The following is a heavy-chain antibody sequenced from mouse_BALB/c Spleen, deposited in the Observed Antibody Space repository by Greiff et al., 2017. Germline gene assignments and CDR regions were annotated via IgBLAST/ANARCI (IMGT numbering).Heavy chain of an antibody. V-gene: IGHV6-6*02. J-gene: IGHJ3*01. Sequence: EVQLVESGGGLVQPGGSMKLSCVASGFTFSNYWMNWVRQSPEKGLEWVAEIRLKSNNYATHYAESVKGRFTISRDDSKSSVYLQMNNLRAEDTGIYYCTLDWFAYWGQGTLVTVSA. CDR3: TLDWFAY. CDR2: IRLKSNNYAT. CDR1: GFTFSNYW.